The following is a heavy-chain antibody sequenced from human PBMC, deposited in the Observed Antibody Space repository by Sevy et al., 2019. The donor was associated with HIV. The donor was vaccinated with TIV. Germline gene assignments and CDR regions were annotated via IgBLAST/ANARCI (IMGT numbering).Heavy chain of an antibody. D-gene: IGHD3-3*01. CDR1: GYIFSDYN. Sequence: ASVKVSCKTTGYIFSDYNMHWVRQAPGQGLEWMALINPNSGVTIYAHNFRDRVSVTRDTSISTAYMELSGLTSDDTAVYYCVREDINAPRTLLSFDKWGQGTMVTVSS. J-gene: IGHJ3*02. V-gene: IGHV1-2*06. CDR3: VREDINAPRTLLSFDK. CDR2: INPNSGVT.